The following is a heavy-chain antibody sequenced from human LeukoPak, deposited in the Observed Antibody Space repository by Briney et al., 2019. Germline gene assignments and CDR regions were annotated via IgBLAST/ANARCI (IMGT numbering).Heavy chain of an antibody. D-gene: IGHD3-9*01. J-gene: IGHJ4*02. V-gene: IGHV3-23*01. Sequence: GGSLRLSCAASGFTFSSYAMSWVRQAPGKGLEWVSAISGSGGSTYYADSVRGRFTISRDNSKNTLFLQMNSLRPEDTAVYYCARGPDYDILADYFDYWGQGTLVTVSS. CDR3: ARGPDYDILADYFDY. CDR2: ISGSGGST. CDR1: GFTFSSYA.